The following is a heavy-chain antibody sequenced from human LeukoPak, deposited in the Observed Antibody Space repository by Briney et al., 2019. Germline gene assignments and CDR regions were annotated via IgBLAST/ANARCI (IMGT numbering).Heavy chain of an antibody. Sequence: GESLKISCKGSGYSFAGYWIAWVRQMPGKGLGWMGIIYPGDSDTTYSPSFQGQVTISADKSISTAYLQWSSLKASDTAIYYCARQVSAGDFDYWGQGTLVTVSS. CDR1: GYSFAGYW. J-gene: IGHJ4*02. V-gene: IGHV5-51*01. CDR3: ARQVSAGDFDY. D-gene: IGHD1-14*01. CDR2: IYPGDSDT.